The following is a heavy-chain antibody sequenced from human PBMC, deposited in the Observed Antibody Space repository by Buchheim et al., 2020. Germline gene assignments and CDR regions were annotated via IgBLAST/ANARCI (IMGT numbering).Heavy chain of an antibody. J-gene: IGHJ4*02. Sequence: QVQLQESGPGLVKPSETLSLPCSISGDSISAYYLSWIRQPAGKGLEWIGRIYASGTTSYNPSLKSRVTMSVDTSKNQFSLKVYSVTAADTAVYYCARGSGIFDSTGHQDYYFTHWGQGTL. CDR1: GDSISAYY. D-gene: IGHD2/OR15-2a*01. V-gene: IGHV4-4*07. CDR3: ARGSGIFDSTGHQDYYFTH. CDR2: IYASGTT.